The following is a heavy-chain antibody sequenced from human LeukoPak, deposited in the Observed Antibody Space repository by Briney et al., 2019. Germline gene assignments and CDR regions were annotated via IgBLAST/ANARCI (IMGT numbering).Heavy chain of an antibody. Sequence: GRSLRLSCAASGFTFDDYAMHWVRQAPGKGLEWVSGISWNSGSIGYADSVKGRFTISRDNAKNSLYLQMNSLRAEDTAVYYCARDSYDYVWGSYRYTSDYWGQGTLVTVSS. CDR3: ARDSYDYVWGSYRYTSDY. CDR2: ISWNSGSI. J-gene: IGHJ4*02. V-gene: IGHV3-9*01. CDR1: GFTFDDYA. D-gene: IGHD3-16*02.